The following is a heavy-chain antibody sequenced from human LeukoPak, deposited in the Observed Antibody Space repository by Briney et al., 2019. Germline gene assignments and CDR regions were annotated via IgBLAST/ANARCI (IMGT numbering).Heavy chain of an antibody. CDR1: GFTFSSYS. CDR2: ISHDGSIK. J-gene: IGHJ4*02. V-gene: IGHV3-30*18. Sequence: GGSLRLSCAASGFTFSSYSMNWVRQAPGKGLEWVAVISHDGSIKYYEDSVKGRFTISRDNSKNTLYLQMNSLRAEDTAVYYCAQDYYGSGGQGTLVTVSS. D-gene: IGHD3-10*01. CDR3: AQDYYGS.